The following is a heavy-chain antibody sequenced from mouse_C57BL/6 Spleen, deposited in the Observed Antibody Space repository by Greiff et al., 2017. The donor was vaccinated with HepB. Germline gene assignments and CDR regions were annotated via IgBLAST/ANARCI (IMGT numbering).Heavy chain of an antibody. V-gene: IGHV5-4*01. Sequence: EVQLVESGGGLVKPGGSLKLSCAASGFTFSSYAMSWVRQTPEKRLEWVATISDGGSYTYYPDNVKGRFTISRDNAKNNLYLQMSHLKSEDTAMYYCARDGLGRSFDYWGQGTTLTVSS. CDR3: ARDGLGRSFDY. D-gene: IGHD4-1*01. CDR1: GFTFSSYA. J-gene: IGHJ2*01. CDR2: ISDGGSYT.